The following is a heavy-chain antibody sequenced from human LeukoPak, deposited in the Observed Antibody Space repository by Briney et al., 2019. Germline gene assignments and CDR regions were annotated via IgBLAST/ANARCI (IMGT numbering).Heavy chain of an antibody. CDR2: IYYSGST. CDR3: ARGVSITGTTGWFDP. CDR1: GGSISSYY. V-gene: IGHV4-59*01. J-gene: IGHJ5*02. Sequence: SETLSLTCTVSGGSISSYYWSWIRQPPGKGLEWIGYIYYSGSTNYNPSLKSRVTISVDTSKNQFSLKLSSVTAADTAVYYCARGVSITGTTGWFDPWGQGTLVTVSS. D-gene: IGHD1-20*01.